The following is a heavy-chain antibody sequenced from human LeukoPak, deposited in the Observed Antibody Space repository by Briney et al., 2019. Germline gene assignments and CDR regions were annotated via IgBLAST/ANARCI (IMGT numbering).Heavy chain of an antibody. J-gene: IGHJ4*02. CDR1: GFTFSNAW. Sequence: GGSLRLSCAASGFTFSNAWMNWVRQAPGKGLEWVGRIYRNRDDGKKEYAAPVKGRVTISRDDSKDTQFLQMSSLKSEDTAVYYCTRGSNSYDSSDFDNWGRGTLVSVSS. CDR2: IYRNRDDGKK. CDR3: TRGSNSYDSSDFDN. V-gene: IGHV3-15*01. D-gene: IGHD6-19*01.